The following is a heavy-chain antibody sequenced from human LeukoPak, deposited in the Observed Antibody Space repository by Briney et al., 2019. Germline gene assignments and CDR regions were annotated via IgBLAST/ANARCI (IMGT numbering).Heavy chain of an antibody. V-gene: IGHV1-2*02. J-gene: IGHJ5*02. D-gene: IGHD3-16*01. CDR1: GYTFTSYY. CDR2: INPNSGGT. CDR3: ARDLGGASNWFDP. Sequence: ASVKVSCKASGYTFTSYYMHWVRQAPGQGLEWMGWINPNSGGTNYAQKFQGRVTMTRDTSISTAYMELSRLRSDDTAVYYCARDLGGASNWFDPWGQGTLVTVSS.